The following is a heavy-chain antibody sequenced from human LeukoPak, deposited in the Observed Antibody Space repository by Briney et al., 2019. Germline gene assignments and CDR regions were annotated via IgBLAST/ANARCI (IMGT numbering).Heavy chain of an antibody. Sequence: SETLSLTCTVSGGSISSYYWSWIRQPPGKGLEWIGYIYYSGSTNYNPSLKSRVTISVDTSKNQFSLKMSSVSAADTAVYYCARGLHGYTYGYVPWELYYYMDVWGKGTTVTISS. CDR1: GGSISSYY. V-gene: IGHV4-59*08. CDR3: ARGLHGYTYGYVPWELYYYMDV. J-gene: IGHJ6*03. D-gene: IGHD5-18*01. CDR2: IYYSGST.